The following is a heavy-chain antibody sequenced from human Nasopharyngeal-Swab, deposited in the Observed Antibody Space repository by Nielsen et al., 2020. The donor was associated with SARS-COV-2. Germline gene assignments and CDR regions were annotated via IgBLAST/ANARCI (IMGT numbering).Heavy chain of an antibody. V-gene: IGHV4-61*02. CDR1: GGSISSGGYS. Sequence: SETLSLTCAVSGGSISSGGYSWSWIRQPPGKGLEWIGRIYTSGSTNYNPSLKSRVTISVDTSKNQFSLKLSSVTAADTAVYYCARGGSLVVPAANRLLYYYGMDVWGQGTTVTVSS. D-gene: IGHD2-2*01. CDR2: IYTSGST. CDR3: ARGGSLVVPAANRLLYYYGMDV. J-gene: IGHJ6*02.